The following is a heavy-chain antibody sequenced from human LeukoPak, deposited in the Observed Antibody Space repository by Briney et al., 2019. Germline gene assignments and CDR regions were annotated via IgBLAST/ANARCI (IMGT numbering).Heavy chain of an antibody. Sequence: GGSLRLSSAASGFTFSSYSMNWVRQAPGKGLEWVSSISSSSSYIYYADSVKGRFTISRDNAKNSLYLQMNSLRAEDTAVYYCARDLDSSSPEYFQHWGQGTLVTVSS. J-gene: IGHJ1*01. V-gene: IGHV3-21*01. CDR3: ARDLDSSSPEYFQH. D-gene: IGHD6-6*01. CDR2: ISSSSSYI. CDR1: GFTFSSYS.